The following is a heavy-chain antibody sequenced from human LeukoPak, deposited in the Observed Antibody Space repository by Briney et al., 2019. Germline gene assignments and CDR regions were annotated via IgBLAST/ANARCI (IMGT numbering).Heavy chain of an antibody. D-gene: IGHD6-13*01. CDR1: GGSISSSNW. CDR3: ARDLRDSSSWAVGY. V-gene: IGHV4-4*02. Sequence: KSSGTLSLTCAVSGGSISSSNWWSWVRQPPGKGLEWIGEIYHSGSTNYNPSLKSRVTISVDKSKDQFSLKLSSVTAADTAVYYCARDLRDSSSWAVGYWGQGTLVTVSS. CDR2: IYHSGST. J-gene: IGHJ4*02.